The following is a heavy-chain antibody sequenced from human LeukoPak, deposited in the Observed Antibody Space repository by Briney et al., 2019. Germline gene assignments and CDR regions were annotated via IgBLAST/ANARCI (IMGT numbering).Heavy chain of an antibody. CDR3: ARGTGYYPPRGRFDP. V-gene: IGHV4-34*01. CDR1: GGSFSGYY. J-gene: IGHJ5*02. D-gene: IGHD1-26*01. Sequence: SETLSLTCAVYGGSFSGYYWSWIRQPPGKGLEWIGEINHSGSTNYNPSLKSRVTISVDTSKNQFSLKLSSVTAADTAVYYYARGTGYYPPRGRFDPWGQGTLVTVSS. CDR2: INHSGST.